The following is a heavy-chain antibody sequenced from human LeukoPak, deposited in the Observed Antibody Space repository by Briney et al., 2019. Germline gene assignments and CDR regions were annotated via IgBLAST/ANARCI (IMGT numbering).Heavy chain of an antibody. CDR3: ARVFWSGYSDMDV. J-gene: IGHJ6*03. CDR1: GFTFSSNN. D-gene: IGHD3-3*01. CDR2: ISSSSSTI. Sequence: GGSLRLSCAAFGFTFSSNNMNWVRQAPGKGLEWVSYISSSSSTIYYADSVKGRFTISRDNAKNSLYLQMNSLRAEDTAVYYCARVFWSGYSDMDVWGKGTTVTVSS. V-gene: IGHV3-48*01.